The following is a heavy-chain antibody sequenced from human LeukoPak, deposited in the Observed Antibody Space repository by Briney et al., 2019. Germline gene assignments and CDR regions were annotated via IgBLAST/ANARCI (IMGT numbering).Heavy chain of an antibody. Sequence: SVKVSCKASGGTFTSYAISWVRQAPGQGPEWMGGIIPIFGTANNAQKFQGRATITADKYSSTAYMELSSLRSEDTAVYYCARGEFGYFDWLLSNYYGMDVWGKGTTVTVSS. CDR3: ARGEFGYFDWLLSNYYGMDV. CDR1: GGTFTSYA. J-gene: IGHJ6*04. V-gene: IGHV1-69*06. D-gene: IGHD3-9*01. CDR2: IIPIFGTA.